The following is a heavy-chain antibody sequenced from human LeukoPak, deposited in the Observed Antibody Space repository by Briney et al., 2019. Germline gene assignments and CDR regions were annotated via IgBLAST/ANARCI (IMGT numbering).Heavy chain of an antibody. CDR2: MNPNSGNT. CDR1: GYTFTSYD. CDR3: ARDNSVGDIAWWFDP. V-gene: IGHV1-8*01. J-gene: IGHJ5*02. D-gene: IGHD3-16*02. Sequence: ASVKVSCKASGYTFTSYDINWVRQATGQGLEWMGWMNPNSGNTGYAQKFQGRVTMTRDMSTTTDYMELSSLRSEDTAVYYCARDNSVGDIAWWFDPWGQETLVTVSS.